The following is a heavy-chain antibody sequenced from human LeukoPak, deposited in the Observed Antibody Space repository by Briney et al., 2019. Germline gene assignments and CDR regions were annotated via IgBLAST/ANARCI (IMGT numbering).Heavy chain of an antibody. V-gene: IGHV3-15*01. CDR1: GFTFNNAW. Sequence: GGPLRLSCTASGFTFNNAWMSWVRQAPGKGREWVGRIKSKTDGATTDYAALVKGRFTISRDDSKNTLYLQMDSVRVEDTAVYDCTRDHITSWQIDFWGQGTMVTVSS. J-gene: IGHJ4*02. CDR2: IKSKTDGATT. CDR3: TRDHITSWQIDF. D-gene: IGHD2-2*01.